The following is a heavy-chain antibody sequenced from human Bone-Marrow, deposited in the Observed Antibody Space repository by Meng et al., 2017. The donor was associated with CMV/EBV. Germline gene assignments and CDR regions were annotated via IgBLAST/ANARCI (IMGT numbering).Heavy chain of an antibody. V-gene: IGHV3-7*01. CDR3: VREMQGGGYEAWFDP. CDR1: GFTFSSYW. D-gene: IGHD5-12*01. CDR2: IKQDVSEK. J-gene: IGHJ5*02. Sequence: GESLKISCAASGFTFSSYWMSWVRQAPGKGLEWVANIKQDVSEKYYVDSVKGRFTISRDNAKNRLYLQMSSLRAEDTAVYYCVREMQGGGYEAWFDPWGQGTLVTVSS.